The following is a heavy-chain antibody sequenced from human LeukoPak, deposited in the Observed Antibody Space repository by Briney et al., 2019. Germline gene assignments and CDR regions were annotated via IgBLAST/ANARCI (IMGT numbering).Heavy chain of an antibody. CDR1: KFSFSTDS. Sequence: GGSLRLSCAASKFSFSTDSMNWVRQAPGKGLEWVSYISSSGSTTYYADTVKGRFTISRDNAKNSLYLQMNSLRAEDTAAYYCVRDGGDFYGSGSYLAYWGQGTLVTVSS. CDR3: VRDGGDFYGSGSYLAY. CDR2: ISSSGSTT. J-gene: IGHJ4*02. D-gene: IGHD3-10*01. V-gene: IGHV3-48*04.